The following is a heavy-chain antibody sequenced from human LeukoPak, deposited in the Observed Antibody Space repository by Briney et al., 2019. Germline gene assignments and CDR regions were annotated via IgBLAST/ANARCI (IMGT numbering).Heavy chain of an antibody. CDR3: ARDRRGYCSSTSCYTVDY. D-gene: IGHD2-2*02. CDR2: INPNSGGT. V-gene: IGHV1-2*06. CDR1: GYTFTGYY. J-gene: IGHJ4*02. Sequence: GASVKVSCKASGYTFTGYYMHWVRQAPGQGLEWMGRINPNSGGTNYAQKFQGRVTMTRDTSISTAYMELGRLRSDDTAVYYCARDRRGYCSSTSCYTVDYWGQGTLVTVSS.